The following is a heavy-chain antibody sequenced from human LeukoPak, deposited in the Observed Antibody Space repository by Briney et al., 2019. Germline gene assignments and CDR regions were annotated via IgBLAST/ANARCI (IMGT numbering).Heavy chain of an antibody. CDR2: IYSGGST. Sequence: GGSLRLACAASGFTVSSNYMSWVRQAPGKGLEWVSVIYSGGSTYYADSVKGRFTISRDNSKNTLYLQMNSLRAEDTAVYYCASARAAVVVPYYFDYWGQGTLVTVSS. CDR3: ASARAAVVVPYYFDY. D-gene: IGHD2-15*01. V-gene: IGHV3-66*01. CDR1: GFTVSSNY. J-gene: IGHJ4*02.